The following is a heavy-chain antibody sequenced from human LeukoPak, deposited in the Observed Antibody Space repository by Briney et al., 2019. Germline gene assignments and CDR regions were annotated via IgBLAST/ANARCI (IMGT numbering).Heavy chain of an antibody. CDR3: ARVPRRELLQGYYYYYMDV. Sequence: SETLSLTCTVSGGSISSGSYYWSWIRQPAGKGLEWIGRIYTSGSTNYNPSLKSRVTVSVDTSKNQFSLKLSSATAADTAVYYCARVPRRELLQGYYYYYMDVWGKGITVTVSS. J-gene: IGHJ6*03. V-gene: IGHV4-61*02. D-gene: IGHD1-26*01. CDR1: GGSISSGSYY. CDR2: IYTSGST.